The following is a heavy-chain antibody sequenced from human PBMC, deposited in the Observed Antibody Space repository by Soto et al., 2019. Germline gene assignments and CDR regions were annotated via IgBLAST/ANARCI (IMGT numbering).Heavy chain of an antibody. CDR1: GFTFDDYA. CDR2: ISWNSGSI. D-gene: IGHD6-19*01. J-gene: IGHJ4*02. CDR3: AKERGLVLSFYFDY. Sequence: EVQLVESGGGLVQPGRSLRLSCAASGFTFDDYAMHWVRQAPGKGLEWVSGISWNSGSIGYADSVEGRFTISRDNAKNSLYLQMNSLRAEDTALYYCAKERGLVLSFYFDYWGQGTLVTVSS. V-gene: IGHV3-9*01.